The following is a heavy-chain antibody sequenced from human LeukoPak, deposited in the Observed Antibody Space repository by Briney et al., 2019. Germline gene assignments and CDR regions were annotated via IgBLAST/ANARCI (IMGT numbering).Heavy chain of an antibody. CDR2: IYYGGST. J-gene: IGHJ6*02. Sequence: SQTLSLTCTVSGGSISSGGYYWSWIRQHPGKGLEWIGYIYYGGSTYYNPSLKSRVTVSVDTSKNQFSLKLSSVTAADTAVYYCARDRQQLRLDVWGQGTTVTVSS. V-gene: IGHV4-31*03. CDR1: GGSISSGGYY. D-gene: IGHD1-1*01. CDR3: ARDRQQLRLDV.